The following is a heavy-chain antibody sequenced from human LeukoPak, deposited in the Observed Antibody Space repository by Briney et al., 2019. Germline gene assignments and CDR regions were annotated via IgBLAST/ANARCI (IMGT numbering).Heavy chain of an antibody. CDR3: ARSYGSGRRDAFDI. CDR1: GYTFTDYY. V-gene: IGHV1-2*02. Sequence: ASVTVSCKASGYTFTDYYIHWVRQAPGQGLQWMGYINPNSGGTNSAHKSQSRVTMTRDTSISTAYMELTRLRSDDTAVYYCARSYGSGRRDAFDIWGQGTMVTVYS. J-gene: IGHJ3*02. D-gene: IGHD3-10*01. CDR2: INPNSGGT.